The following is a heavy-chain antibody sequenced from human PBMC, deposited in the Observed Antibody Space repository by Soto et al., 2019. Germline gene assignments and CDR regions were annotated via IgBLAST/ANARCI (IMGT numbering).Heavy chain of an antibody. CDR3: AKDGVSGSYYFYFDS. J-gene: IGHJ4*02. Sequence: GGSLRLSCAASGFTFSSYAMSWVRQAPGKGLEWVSAISVSGGSTYYADSVKGRFTTSRDNSKNTLYLQMNSLRAEDTAVYYCAKDGVSGSYYFYFDSRGQGALVTVSS. D-gene: IGHD1-26*01. V-gene: IGHV3-23*01. CDR1: GFTFSSYA. CDR2: ISVSGGST.